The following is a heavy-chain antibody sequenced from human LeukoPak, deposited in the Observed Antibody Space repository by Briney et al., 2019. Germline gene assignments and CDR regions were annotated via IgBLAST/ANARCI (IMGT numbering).Heavy chain of an antibody. Sequence: PSETLSLTCSVSGFSITSGYVWACIRQSPGKGLEWIGNIYTTGAGSTYYNPSVKSRVTLFSDKAKNRLSLKMNSVTAADTAVYYCARGQIYDYWAPVSWKFDLWGRGTLVSVSS. V-gene: IGHV4-38-2*02. D-gene: IGHD3/OR15-3a*01. CDR2: IYTTGAGST. CDR1: GFSITSGYV. J-gene: IGHJ2*01. CDR3: ARGQIYDYWAPVSWKFDL.